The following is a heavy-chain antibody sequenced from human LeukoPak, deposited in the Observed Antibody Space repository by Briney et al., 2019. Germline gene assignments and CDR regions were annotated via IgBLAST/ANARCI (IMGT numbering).Heavy chain of an antibody. Sequence: SVKVSCKASGGTFSSYAISWVRQAPGQGLEWMGGIIPIFGTANYAQKFQGRVTITADESTSTAYMELSSLRSEDTAMYYCAYSLRMARGASDIWGQGTMVTVSS. CDR1: GGTFSSYA. CDR3: AYSLRMARGASDI. CDR2: IIPIFGTA. J-gene: IGHJ3*02. V-gene: IGHV1-69*01. D-gene: IGHD2-21*01.